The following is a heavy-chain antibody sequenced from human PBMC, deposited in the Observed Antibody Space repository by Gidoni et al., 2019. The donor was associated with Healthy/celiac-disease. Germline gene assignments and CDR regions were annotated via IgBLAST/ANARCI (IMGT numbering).Heavy chain of an antibody. CDR3: ARDPLGEGGASDAFDI. J-gene: IGHJ3*02. Sequence: EVQLVESGGGLVQPGGSLRLSCAASGFTFISYEMHWVRQAPGKGLEWFSYISSSGSTIYYADSVKGRFTISRDNAKNSLYLQMNSLRAEDTAVYYCARDPLGEGGASDAFDIWGQGTMVTVSS. D-gene: IGHD3-16*01. V-gene: IGHV3-48*03. CDR1: GFTFISYE. CDR2: ISSSGSTI.